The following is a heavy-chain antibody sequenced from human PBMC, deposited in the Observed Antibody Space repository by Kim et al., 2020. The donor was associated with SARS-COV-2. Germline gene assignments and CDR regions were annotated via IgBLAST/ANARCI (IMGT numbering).Heavy chain of an antibody. J-gene: IGHJ4*02. CDR3: ARGDDAMVRGVIIPGLFNY. CDR1: GFTFSSYS. Sequence: GGSLRLSCAASGFTFSSYSMNWVRQAPGKGLEWVSSISSSSSYIYYADSVKGRFTISRDNAKNSLYLQMNSLRAEDTAVYYCARGDDAMVRGVIIPGLFNYWGQGTLVTVSS. D-gene: IGHD3-10*01. CDR2: ISSSSSYI. V-gene: IGHV3-21*01.